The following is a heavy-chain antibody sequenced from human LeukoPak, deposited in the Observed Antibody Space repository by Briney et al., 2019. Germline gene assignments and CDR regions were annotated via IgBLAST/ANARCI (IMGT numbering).Heavy chain of an antibody. CDR1: GFTFSSYA. Sequence: GGSLRLSCAASGFTFSSYAMSWVRQAPGKGLEWVSAISGSGGSTYYADSVKGRFTISRDNSKNTLYLQMNSLRAEDTAVYYCATGIVVVPAAISYFDYWGQGTLVTVSS. J-gene: IGHJ4*02. CDR2: ISGSGGST. V-gene: IGHV3-23*01. CDR3: ATGIVVVPAAISYFDY. D-gene: IGHD2-2*01.